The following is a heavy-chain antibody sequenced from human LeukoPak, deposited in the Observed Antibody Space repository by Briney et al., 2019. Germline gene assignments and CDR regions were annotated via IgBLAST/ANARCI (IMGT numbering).Heavy chain of an antibody. CDR1: GGSFSGYY. CDR3: ASAWSSPDAFDI. D-gene: IGHD6-13*01. V-gene: IGHV4-34*01. Sequence: SETQSLTCAVYGGSFSGYYWSWIRQPPGKGLEWIGEINHSGSTNYNPSLKSRVTISVDTSKNQFSLKLSSVTAADTAVYYCASAWSSPDAFDIWGQGTMVTVSS. J-gene: IGHJ3*02. CDR2: INHSGST.